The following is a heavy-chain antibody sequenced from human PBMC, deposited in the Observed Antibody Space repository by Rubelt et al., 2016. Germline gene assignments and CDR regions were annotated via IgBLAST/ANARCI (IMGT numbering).Heavy chain of an antibody. J-gene: IGHJ2*01. CDR2: IYHSGST. CDR3: ARAVDGYNWYFDL. D-gene: IGHD5-24*01. Sequence: IRQPPGKGLEWIGSIYHSGSTYYNPSLKSRVTISVDTSKNQFSLKLSSVTAADTAVYYCARAVDGYNWYFDLWGRGTLVTVSS. V-gene: IGHV4-38-2*02.